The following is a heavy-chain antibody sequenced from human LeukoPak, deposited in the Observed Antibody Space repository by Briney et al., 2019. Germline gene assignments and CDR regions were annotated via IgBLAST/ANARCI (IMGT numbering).Heavy chain of an antibody. CDR1: GYTFTGYY. V-gene: IGHV1-2*02. Sequence: ASVKVSCKASGYTFTGYYMHWVRQAPGQGLEWMGWINPNSGGTNYAQKFQGRVTMTRNTSISTAYMELSSLRSEDTAVYYCARVYYGSGSYLFGWEGLYYFDYWGQGTLVTVSS. J-gene: IGHJ4*02. CDR2: INPNSGGT. CDR3: ARVYYGSGSYLFGWEGLYYFDY. D-gene: IGHD3-10*01.